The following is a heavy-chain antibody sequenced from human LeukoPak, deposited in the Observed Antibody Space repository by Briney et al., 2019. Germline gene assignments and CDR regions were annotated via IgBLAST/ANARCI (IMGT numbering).Heavy chain of an antibody. J-gene: IGHJ4*02. D-gene: IGHD2-8*01. Sequence: GESLKISCKGSGYSFTSCWIGWVRRMPGKGLEYMGIIYPGGSDTRYSPSFQGQVTISADKSSSAAYLQWSSLKASDTAIYYCARRGACSSGVCDYFDYWGQGTVVTVSS. CDR1: GYSFTSCW. CDR3: ARRGACSSGVCDYFDY. V-gene: IGHV5-51*01. CDR2: IYPGGSDT.